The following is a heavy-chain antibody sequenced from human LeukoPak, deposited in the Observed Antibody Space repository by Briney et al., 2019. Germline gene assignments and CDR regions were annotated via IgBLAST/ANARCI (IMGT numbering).Heavy chain of an antibody. Sequence: GGSLRLSCSASGLIFSNYWMTWVRQVPGKGLEWVANIKQDGSEKYYVDSVKGRFTISRDNAKKSLYLQMNSLRAEDTAVYFCARDMIILQSWGQGTLVTVSS. CDR2: IKQDGSEK. CDR1: GLIFSNYW. D-gene: IGHD3-16*01. V-gene: IGHV3-7*04. J-gene: IGHJ5*02. CDR3: ARDMIILQS.